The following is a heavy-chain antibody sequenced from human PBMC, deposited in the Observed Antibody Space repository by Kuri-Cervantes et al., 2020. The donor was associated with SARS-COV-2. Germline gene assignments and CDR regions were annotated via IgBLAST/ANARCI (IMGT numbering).Heavy chain of an antibody. J-gene: IGHJ6*03. CDR1: GGSISSYY. Sequence: SETLSLTCTVSGGSISSYYWSWIRQPPGKGLEWIGYIYYSGSTNYNPSLKSRVTISVDTSKNQFSLKLSSVTAADTAVYYCARAQGVIIRDYYYMDVWGKGTTVTVSS. V-gene: IGHV4-59*08. D-gene: IGHD3-10*01. CDR3: ARAQGVIIRDYYYMDV. CDR2: IYYSGST.